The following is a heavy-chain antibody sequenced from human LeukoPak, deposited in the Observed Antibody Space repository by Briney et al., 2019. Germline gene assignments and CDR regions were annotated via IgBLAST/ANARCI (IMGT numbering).Heavy chain of an antibody. CDR1: GFTFSKYW. J-gene: IGHJ6*02. CDR2: IKEDGSEK. Sequence: GGSRRLSCAASGFTFSKYWMSWVRQAPEKGLEWVANIKEDGSEKHYVDSVKGRFTISRDNAKNSLYLQMNSLGAEDTAVYYCGRSMDVWGQGTTVTVS. CDR3: GRSMDV. V-gene: IGHV3-7*01.